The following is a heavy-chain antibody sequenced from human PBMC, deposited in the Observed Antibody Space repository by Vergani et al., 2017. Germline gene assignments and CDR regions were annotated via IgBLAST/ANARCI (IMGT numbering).Heavy chain of an antibody. CDR1: GGSISSGSYY. J-gene: IGHJ4*02. CDR3: ASPSLYYGSGAIGY. D-gene: IGHD3-10*01. CDR2: IYTSGST. Sequence: QVQLQESGPGLVKPSQTLSLTCTVSGGSISSGSYYWSWIRQPAGKGLEWIGRIYTSGSTNYNPSLKSRVTISVDTSKNQFSLKLSSVTAADPAVYYCASPSLYYGSGAIGYWGQGTLVIVSS. V-gene: IGHV4-61*02.